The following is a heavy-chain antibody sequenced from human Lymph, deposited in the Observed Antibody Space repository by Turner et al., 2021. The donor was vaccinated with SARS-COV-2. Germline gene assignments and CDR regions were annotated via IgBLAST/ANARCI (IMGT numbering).Heavy chain of an antibody. J-gene: IGHJ4*02. V-gene: IGHV1-46*01. CDR1: GYTFTSYY. CDR2: INPSGDST. CDR3: ARVGPGGFDY. D-gene: IGHD2-15*01. Sequence: HVQLVQSGAEVKKPGASVKVSCKASGYTFTSYYMHWVRQAPGQGLEWMGIINPSGDSTSYAQKFQGRVTMTRDTSTSTVYMELSSLRAEDTAVYYCARVGPGGFDYWGQGTPVTVSS.